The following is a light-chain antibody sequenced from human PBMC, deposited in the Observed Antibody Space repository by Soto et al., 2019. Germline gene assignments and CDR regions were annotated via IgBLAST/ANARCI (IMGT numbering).Light chain of an antibody. CDR3: QSYDSSLSGVV. V-gene: IGLV1-40*01. CDR2: GNS. J-gene: IGLJ2*01. Sequence: QSVLTQPPSVSGAPGQRVTISCTGSSSNIGAGYDVHWYQQLPGTAPKLLIYGNSNRPSRVPDRFSGSKSGTSASLAITGLKAEDEADYYCQSYDSSLSGVVFGGGTKLTVL. CDR1: SSNIGAGYD.